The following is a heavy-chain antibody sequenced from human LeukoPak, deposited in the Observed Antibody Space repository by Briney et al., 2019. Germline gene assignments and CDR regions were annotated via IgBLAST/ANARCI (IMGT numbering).Heavy chain of an antibody. Sequence: GGSLRLSCAASGFTVSSYAMRWVRQAPGKGLEWGSAISGSGGSTYYADSVEGRFTISRDNAKNRLYGKMNSLRAEDTAVNYCSKYNGPPNFSPFHFWGQGTLVTLSS. CDR1: GFTVSSYA. J-gene: IGHJ4*02. D-gene: IGHD1-1*01. V-gene: IGHV3-23*01. CDR2: ISGSGGST. CDR3: SKYNGPPNFSPFHF.